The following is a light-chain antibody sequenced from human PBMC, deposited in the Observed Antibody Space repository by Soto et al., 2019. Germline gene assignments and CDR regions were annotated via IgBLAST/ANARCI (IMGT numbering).Light chain of an antibody. CDR2: DAY. CDR1: HDIXNF. CDR3: QKSDHLPL. V-gene: IGKV1-33*01. Sequence: QSPPSLSAXVGDXVTITCQASHDIXNFLNWYQDKPGPAPKLVIYDAYNLETGVPSTFSGNGYGTDFTFTISSLRPEDIATYYCQKSDHLPLFGPGTKVDMK. J-gene: IGKJ3*01.